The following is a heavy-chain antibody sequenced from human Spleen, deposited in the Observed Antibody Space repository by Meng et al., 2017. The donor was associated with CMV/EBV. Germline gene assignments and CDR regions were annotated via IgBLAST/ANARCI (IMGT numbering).Heavy chain of an antibody. CDR2: IVASGDTT. Sequence: GESLKISCAASGFTFSSYGMHWVRQAPGKGLQWVSAIVASGDTTFYADSVKGRFTISRDNSRNTVYLQMNSLRGEDTAIYYCAKIRAVWDYFHYWGQGALVTVSS. D-gene: IGHD3-10*01. CDR1: GFTFSSYG. CDR3: AKIRAVWDYFHY. J-gene: IGHJ4*02. V-gene: IGHV3-23*01.